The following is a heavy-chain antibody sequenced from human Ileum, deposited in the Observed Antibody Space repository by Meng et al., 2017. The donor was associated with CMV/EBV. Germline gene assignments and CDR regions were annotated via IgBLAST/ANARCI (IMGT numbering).Heavy chain of an antibody. CDR2: IYSSANA. CDR1: GASITPYY. V-gene: IGHV4-59*12. CDR3: ARATSNIVARGFDY. D-gene: IGHD2-15*01. J-gene: IGHJ4*02. Sequence: VSGASITPYYWTWIRQPPGKGLEWIGYIYSSANADYNPSLKSRVNISVDTSKEQFFLTVNSVTAADTARYYCARATSNIVARGFDYWGQGILVTVSS.